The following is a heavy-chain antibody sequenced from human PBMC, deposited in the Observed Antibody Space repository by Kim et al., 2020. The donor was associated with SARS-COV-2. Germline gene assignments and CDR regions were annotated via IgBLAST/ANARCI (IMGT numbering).Heavy chain of an antibody. CDR2: ISGSGGNT. V-gene: IGHV3-23*01. D-gene: IGHD1-1*01. J-gene: IGHJ4*02. CDR1: GFTFSSYA. CDR3: AKDVPKPHVWSSNWNDY. Sequence: GGSLRLSCAASGFTFSSYAMSWVRQAPGKGLEWVSAISGSGGNTYYADSVKGRFTISRDNSKNTLYLQMNSLRAEDTAVYYCAKDVPKPHVWSSNWNDYWGQGTLVTVSS.